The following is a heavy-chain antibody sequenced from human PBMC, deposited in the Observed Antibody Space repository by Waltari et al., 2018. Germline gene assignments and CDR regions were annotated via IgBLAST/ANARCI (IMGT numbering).Heavy chain of an antibody. CDR1: GYAISSGSY. D-gene: IGHD6-19*01. CDR2: INHSGNT. CDR3: ARVAGPCDY. Sequence: QVQLQESGPGLVKPSETLSLTCAVSGYAISSGSYWGWMRQPPGKGLEWSGSINHSGNTYYNPPLKSRVTISVDTSKNQFSRNLSSVTAADTAVYYGARVAGPCDYWGQGTLVTVSS. V-gene: IGHV4-38-2*01. J-gene: IGHJ4*02.